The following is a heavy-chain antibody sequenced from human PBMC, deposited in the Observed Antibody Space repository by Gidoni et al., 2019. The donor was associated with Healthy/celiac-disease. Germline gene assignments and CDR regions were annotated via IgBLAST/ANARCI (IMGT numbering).Heavy chain of an antibody. CDR1: GYSFTSYW. J-gene: IGHJ4*02. Sequence: EVQLVQSGAEVKKPGESLKISCTGSGYSFTSYWIGWVRQMPGKGLEWMGIIYPGDSDTRYSPSFQGQVTISADKSISTAYLQWSSLKASDTAMYYCARRYYDFWSGYDYFDYWGQGTLVTVSS. CDR2: IYPGDSDT. CDR3: ARRYYDFWSGYDYFDY. D-gene: IGHD3-3*01. V-gene: IGHV5-51*01.